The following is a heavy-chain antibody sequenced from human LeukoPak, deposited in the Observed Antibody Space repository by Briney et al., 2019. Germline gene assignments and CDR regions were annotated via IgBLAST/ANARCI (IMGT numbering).Heavy chain of an antibody. CDR1: GFTFSSYW. J-gene: IGHJ4*02. D-gene: IGHD4-17*01. V-gene: IGHV3-7*01. CDR3: ARVTTVTTYYFDY. CDR2: IKQDGSEK. Sequence: PGGSLRLSCAASGFTFSSYWLSWVRQAPGKGLEWVANIKQDGSEKYYVDSVEGRFTISRDNAKDSLYLQMNSLRAEDTAVYYCARVTTVTTYYFDYWGQGTLVTVSS.